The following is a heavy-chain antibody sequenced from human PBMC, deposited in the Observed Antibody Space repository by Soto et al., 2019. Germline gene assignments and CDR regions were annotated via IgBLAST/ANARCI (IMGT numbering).Heavy chain of an antibody. D-gene: IGHD3-16*01. J-gene: IGHJ4*02. Sequence: GGSLRLSCAASGFTFSDHGMHWVCQAPGKGLEWVAVIWYDGSNKYYADSVKGRFTISRDNSKNTLYLQMNSLRAEDTAVYYCARWGDDKKLSHWGQGTLVTVSS. CDR1: GFTFSDHG. V-gene: IGHV3-33*01. CDR3: ARWGDDKKLSH. CDR2: IWYDGSNK.